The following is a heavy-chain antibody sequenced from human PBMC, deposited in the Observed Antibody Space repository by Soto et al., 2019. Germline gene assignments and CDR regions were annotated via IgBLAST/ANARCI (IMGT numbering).Heavy chain of an antibody. CDR3: ATYCSSTSCYPSLRY. J-gene: IGHJ4*02. V-gene: IGHV3-23*01. D-gene: IGHD2-2*01. CDR1: GFTFSSYA. Sequence: GGSLRLSCAASGFTFSSYAMSWVRQAPGKGLEWVSAISGSGGSTYYADSVKGRFTISRDNSKNTLYLQMNSLRAEDTAVYYCATYCSSTSCYPSLRYWGQGTLVTVSS. CDR2: ISGSGGST.